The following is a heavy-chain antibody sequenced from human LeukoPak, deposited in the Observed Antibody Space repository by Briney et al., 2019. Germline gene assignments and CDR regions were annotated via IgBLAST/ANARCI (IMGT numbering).Heavy chain of an antibody. D-gene: IGHD3-9*01. J-gene: IGHJ4*02. CDR2: IYYSGST. V-gene: IGHV4-59*01. Sequence: SETLSLTCTVSGGSISSYYWSCILQPPGKGLEWVGYIYYSGSTNYNPSLKSRVTISVDTSKNQFSLKLSSVTAADTAVYYCASVNYDILTGYYFDYWGQGTLVTVSS. CDR3: ASVNYDILTGYYFDY. CDR1: GGSISSYY.